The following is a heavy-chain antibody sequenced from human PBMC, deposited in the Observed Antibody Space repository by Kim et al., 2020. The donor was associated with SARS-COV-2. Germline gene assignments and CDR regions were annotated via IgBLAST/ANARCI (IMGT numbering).Heavy chain of an antibody. V-gene: IGHV4-4*02. J-gene: IGHJ6*01. CDR3: ATSSGWYGMDYYYGMDV. CDR1: GGSISSSNW. Sequence: SETLSLTCAVSGGSISSSNWWSWVRQPPGKGLAWIGEIYHSGSTNYNPSLKSRVTISVDKSKNQFSLKLSSVTAADTAVYYCATSSGWYGMDYYYGMDVWGQGTTVTVSS. CDR2: IYHSGST. D-gene: IGHD6-19*01.